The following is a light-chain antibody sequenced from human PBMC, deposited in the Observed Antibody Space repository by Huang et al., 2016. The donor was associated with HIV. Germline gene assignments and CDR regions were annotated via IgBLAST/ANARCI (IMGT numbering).Light chain of an antibody. CDR2: GAS. CDR1: QSVSSSF. V-gene: IGKV3-20*01. CDR3: QQYSSSPLLT. Sequence: EIVLMQSPGTLSWSPGERATHTCRASQSVSSSFLAWYQQKPGQAPRLLIYGASYRATGIPDRFSGSGSGTDFTLTISRLEPEDFAVYYCQQYSSSPLLTFGGGTKVEIK. J-gene: IGKJ4*01.